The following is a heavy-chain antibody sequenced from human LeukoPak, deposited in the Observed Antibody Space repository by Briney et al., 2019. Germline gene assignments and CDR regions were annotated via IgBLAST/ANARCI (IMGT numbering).Heavy chain of an antibody. V-gene: IGHV1-69*04. CDR2: IIPIFDIA. D-gene: IGHD2-15*01. CDR1: GGTFSSYA. CDR3: EGSDCSGGSCYRVFWFDP. J-gene: IGHJ5*02. Sequence: SVKVSCKASGGTFSSYAISWARQTPGQGLEWMGRIIPIFDIANYAQKFQGRVTITADKSTSTAYMELSSLRSEDTAVYYCEGSDCSGGSCYRVFWFDPWGQGTLVTVSS.